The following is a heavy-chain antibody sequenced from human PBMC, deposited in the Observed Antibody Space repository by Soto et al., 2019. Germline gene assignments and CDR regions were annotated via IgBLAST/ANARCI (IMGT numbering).Heavy chain of an antibody. V-gene: IGHV3-23*01. D-gene: IGHD1-26*01. CDR1: GFTFSSYA. Sequence: PGVSLRLSCAASGFTFSSYAMSWVRQAPGKGLEWVSAISGSGGSTYYADSVKGRFTISRDNSKNTLYLEMNSLRTEDTALYYCAKDRGPCSGNKGSILYYSYGVEGWGQRTTVTV. CDR3: AKDRGPCSGNKGSILYYSYGVEG. CDR2: ISGSGGST. J-gene: IGHJ6*02.